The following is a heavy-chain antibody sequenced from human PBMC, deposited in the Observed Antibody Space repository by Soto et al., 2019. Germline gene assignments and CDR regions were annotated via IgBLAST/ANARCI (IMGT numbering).Heavy chain of an antibody. CDR3: ATDGGSTSSSAYNYFMDV. Sequence: QAQLVQSGAEVKRPGSSVKVSCKASGDTFSSYSISWVRQAPGQGLEWMGRIIPMVGTPNYAQKFQGRVTFSADKSTSTAYMVLNSLISDDTPVYYCATDGGSTSSSAYNYFMDVWGKGTPVTVSS. CDR1: GDTFSSYS. V-gene: IGHV1-69*08. D-gene: IGHD3-16*01. J-gene: IGHJ6*03. CDR2: IIPMVGTP.